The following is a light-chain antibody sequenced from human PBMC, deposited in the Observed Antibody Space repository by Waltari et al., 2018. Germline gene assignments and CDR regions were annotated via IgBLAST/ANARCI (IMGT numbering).Light chain of an antibody. CDR3: CSFTSSSTWV. CDR1: TSDLGGYNY. CDR2: DVT. Sequence: QSALTQPASVSGSPGQSITISCTGTTSDLGGYNYVSCYQQHPGKAPKLILYDVTSRPSGVSNRFSGSKSGNTASLTISGLQPEDEADYYCCSFTSSSTWVFGGGTKLTVL. V-gene: IGLV2-14*03. J-gene: IGLJ3*02.